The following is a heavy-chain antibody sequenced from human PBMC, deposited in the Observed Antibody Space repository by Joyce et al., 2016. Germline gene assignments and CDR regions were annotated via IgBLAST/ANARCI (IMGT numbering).Heavy chain of an antibody. CDR3: ARGQRWQRAEFDP. CDR1: GGSFSDNY. J-gene: IGHJ5*02. Sequence: QVQLQQWGAGPLRPSATLSLTCDVYGGSFSDNYWHWIRQPPGKGLEWIGEINHAGSTSYNPCLQSRVTISIDKTKNQFALKMNSVTATDTAVYYGARGQRWQRAEFDPWGQGTLVSVS. D-gene: IGHD5-24*01. V-gene: IGHV4-34*02. CDR2: INHAGST.